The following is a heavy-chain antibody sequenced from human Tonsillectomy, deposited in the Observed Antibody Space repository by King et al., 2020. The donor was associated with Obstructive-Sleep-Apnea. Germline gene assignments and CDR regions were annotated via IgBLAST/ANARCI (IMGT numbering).Heavy chain of an antibody. CDR2: ISAKDGNT. J-gene: IGHJ4*02. D-gene: IGHD3-22*01. V-gene: IGHV1-18*04. CDR1: GYTFTGYG. Sequence: QLVQSGVEVKKPGASVTVSCKTSGYTFTGYGISWVRQAPGQGLEWMGWISAKDGNTKYAQTLQDRVTLTTDTSTSTAYMELRSLRSDDTAVYYCARASILVVVTNLRYWGQGTLVTVSS. CDR3: ARASILVVVTNLRY.